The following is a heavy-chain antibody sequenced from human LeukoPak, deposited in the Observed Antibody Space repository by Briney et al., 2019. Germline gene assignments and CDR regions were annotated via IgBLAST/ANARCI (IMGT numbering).Heavy chain of an antibody. D-gene: IGHD3-22*01. V-gene: IGHV3-23*01. J-gene: IGHJ1*01. CDR2: TSGSGGTT. CDR1: GFTFSSYA. Sequence: GGSLRLSCAASGFTFSSYAMSWVRQAPGKGLEWVSATSGSGGTTYYADSVKGRFTISRDNSKNTLYLQMNSLRAEDTAVYYCAKSPYDSGVFSSVLKKYFHHWAQAPLVTVSS. CDR3: AKSPYDSGVFSSVLKKYFHH.